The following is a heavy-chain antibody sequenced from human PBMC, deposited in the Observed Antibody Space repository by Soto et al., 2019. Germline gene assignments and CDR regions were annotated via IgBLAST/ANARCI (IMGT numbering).Heavy chain of an antibody. CDR1: GYSFTNFA. J-gene: IGHJ4*02. Sequence: QVQLVQSGAEVKKPGASVKVSCKASGYSFTNFAMHWVRQAPGQRLEWMGWINAGDGDAKYSQTFQGRVTITTDTSASTAYMELSSLRSEDTAVYYCARRSNYYGIDYWGQGPLVTVSS. D-gene: IGHD3-3*01. CDR2: INAGDGDA. V-gene: IGHV1-3*01. CDR3: ARRSNYYGIDY.